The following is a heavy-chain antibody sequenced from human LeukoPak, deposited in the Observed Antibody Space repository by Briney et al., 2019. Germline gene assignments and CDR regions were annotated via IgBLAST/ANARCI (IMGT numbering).Heavy chain of an antibody. D-gene: IGHD1-26*01. CDR1: GYTFTSYY. CDR3: ARLRRIVGATGNWYFDY. Sequence: ASVKVSCKASGYTFTSYYMHWVRQAPGQGLEWMGIINPSGGSTSYAQKFQGRVTITRDTSASTAYMELSSLRSEDTAVYYCARLRRIVGATGNWYFDYWGQGTLVTVSS. V-gene: IGHV1-46*01. CDR2: INPSGGST. J-gene: IGHJ4*02.